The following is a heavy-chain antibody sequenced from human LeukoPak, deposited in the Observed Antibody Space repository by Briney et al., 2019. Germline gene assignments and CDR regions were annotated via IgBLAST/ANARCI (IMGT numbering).Heavy chain of an antibody. J-gene: IGHJ1*01. CDR3: AKDGPTSSEYFQH. CDR1: GVTFSGYA. CDR2: ISGSVGST. Sequence: GASLRVSCAASGVTFSGYAMSWVRQAPGQGLEWISTISGSVGSTYYADSVKGRFTISRDNSRNTLYLQMNSLRAEDTAVYYCAKDGPTSSEYFQHWGQGTLVTVSS. V-gene: IGHV3-23*01.